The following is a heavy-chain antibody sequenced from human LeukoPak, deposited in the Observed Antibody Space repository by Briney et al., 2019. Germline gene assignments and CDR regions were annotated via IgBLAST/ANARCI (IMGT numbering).Heavy chain of an antibody. CDR2: IHSNGGT. CDR3: ARHLGGNFGSGTHFVY. Sequence: SETLSLTCTASGGSISSGGYYWSWIRQHPGKGLEWIGYIHSNGGTKYNPSLKSQFTMSVDTSKNQFSLKLDSVTAADTAVYYCARHLGGNFGSGTHFVYWGQGTLVTVSS. CDR1: GGSISSGGYY. J-gene: IGHJ4*02. D-gene: IGHD3-10*01. V-gene: IGHV4-61*08.